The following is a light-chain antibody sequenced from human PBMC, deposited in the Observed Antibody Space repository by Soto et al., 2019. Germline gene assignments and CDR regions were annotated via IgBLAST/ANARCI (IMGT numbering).Light chain of an antibody. V-gene: IGKV2-30*01. Sequence: DIVTTQSPLSLSVTPGEPASICFRSSQSLVYSDGNTYLNWFQRRPGQSPRRLIYKVSDRDSGVPDRFRGSGSGTDFTLNISRVEAEDVGVYYCMQFTHWPWTFGQGTKVDI. CDR2: KVS. CDR3: MQFTHWPWT. J-gene: IGKJ1*01. CDR1: QSLVYSDGNTY.